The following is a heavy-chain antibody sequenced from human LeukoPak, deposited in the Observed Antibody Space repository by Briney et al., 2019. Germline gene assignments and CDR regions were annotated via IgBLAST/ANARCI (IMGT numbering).Heavy chain of an antibody. D-gene: IGHD3-9*01. CDR3: AKDRGEAGGFSRYFDWFAFDY. J-gene: IGHJ4*02. V-gene: IGHV3-23*01. CDR2: ISGSGGST. CDR1: GFTFSSYA. Sequence: PAGGSLRLSCAASGFTFSSYAMSWVRQAPGKGLEWVSAISGSGGSTYYADSVKGRFTISRDNSKNTLYLQMNSLRAEDTAVYYCAKDRGEAGGFSRYFDWFAFDYWGQRTLVTVSS.